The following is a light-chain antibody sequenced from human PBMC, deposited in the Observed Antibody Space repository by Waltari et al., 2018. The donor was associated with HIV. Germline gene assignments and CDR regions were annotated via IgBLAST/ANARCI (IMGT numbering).Light chain of an antibody. Sequence: IVMTQSPLSLSVTPGEPASISCRSSESLLYSNGKHYLDWYLQKPGQSPQLLISLVSNRASGAPDRVSGSGSGTDCTLKISRVETEDVGVYYGMQALHIPCTFGQGTKLEIK. J-gene: IGKJ2*02. CDR3: MQALHIPCT. CDR1: ESLLYSNGKHY. CDR2: LVS. V-gene: IGKV2-28*01.